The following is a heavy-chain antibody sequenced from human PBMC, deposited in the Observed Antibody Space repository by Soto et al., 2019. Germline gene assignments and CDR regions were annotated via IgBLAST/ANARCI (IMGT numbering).Heavy chain of an antibody. CDR1: GFTFSVSA. D-gene: IGHD1-26*01. CDR2: NRSKADKYAT. Sequence: EVQLVESGGGLVQPGGSLKLSCAVSGFTFSVSAIHWVRQASGKGLAWVGRNRSKADKYATAYGASVKGRFSISRDDSKNTAYLQMSSLNTEDTAVYYCARLAEWEYYDGMDVWGQGTTVTVSS. V-gene: IGHV3-73*02. CDR3: ARLAEWEYYDGMDV. J-gene: IGHJ6*02.